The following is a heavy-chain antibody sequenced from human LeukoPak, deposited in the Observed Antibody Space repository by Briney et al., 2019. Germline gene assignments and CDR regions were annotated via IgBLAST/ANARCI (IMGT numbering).Heavy chain of an antibody. Sequence: TSETLSLTCTVSGVSISSSSYYWGWIRQPPGKGLEWIGSIYYSGSAYYNPSLKSRVTISVDTSKNQFSLKLRSVTAADTAVYYCARVNYGSTAFDIWGQGTMVTVSS. J-gene: IGHJ3*02. CDR2: IYYSGSA. D-gene: IGHD3-10*01. CDR3: ARVNYGSTAFDI. V-gene: IGHV4-39*07. CDR1: GVSISSSSYY.